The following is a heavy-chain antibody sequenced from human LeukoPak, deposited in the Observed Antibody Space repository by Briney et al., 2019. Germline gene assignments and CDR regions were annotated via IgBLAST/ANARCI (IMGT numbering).Heavy chain of an antibody. CDR2: INPNSGGT. Sequence: ASVKVSCKASGYTFTGYYMHWVRQAPGQGLEWMGWINPNSGGTNYAQKFQGRVTMTRDTSISTAYMELSRLRSDDTAVYYCARKRGYSYGSFDYWGQGTLVTVSS. D-gene: IGHD5-18*01. CDR1: GYTFTGYY. CDR3: ARKRGYSYGSFDY. J-gene: IGHJ4*02. V-gene: IGHV1-2*02.